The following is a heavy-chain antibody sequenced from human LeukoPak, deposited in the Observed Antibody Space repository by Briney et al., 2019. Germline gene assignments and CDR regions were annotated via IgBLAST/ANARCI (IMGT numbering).Heavy chain of an antibody. Sequence: PGGSLRLSCAASGFTLDDYGMSWVRQAPGKGLEWVSGINWNGGSTGYADSVKGRFTISRDNAKNSLYLQMNSLRAEDTAVYYCAKDRTGKYYYDSSGSDYFDYWGQGTLVTVSS. J-gene: IGHJ4*02. V-gene: IGHV3-20*04. CDR1: GFTLDDYG. CDR2: INWNGGST. D-gene: IGHD3-22*01. CDR3: AKDRTGKYYYDSSGSDYFDY.